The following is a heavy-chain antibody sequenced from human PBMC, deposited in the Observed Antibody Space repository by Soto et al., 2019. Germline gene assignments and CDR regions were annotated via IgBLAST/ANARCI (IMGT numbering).Heavy chain of an antibody. CDR1: GGSFSGYY. V-gene: IGHV4-34*01. J-gene: IGHJ3*02. CDR2: INHSGST. CDR3: ARGKDDAFDI. Sequence: QVQLQQWGAGLLKPSETLSLTCAVYGGSFSGYYWSWIRQPPGKGLEWIGEINHSGSTNYNPSLKSRVTISVDTSKNQFSLKVSSVTAADTAVYYCARGKDDAFDIWGQGTMVTVSS.